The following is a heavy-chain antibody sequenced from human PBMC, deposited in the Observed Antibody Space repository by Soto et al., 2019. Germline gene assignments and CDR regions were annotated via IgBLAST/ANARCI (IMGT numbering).Heavy chain of an antibody. CDR3: ARDEKGLFDY. CDR1: GGSISSYY. CDR2: IYYSGST. V-gene: IGHV4-59*01. Sequence: SETLSLTCTVSGGSISSYYWIWIRQPPGKGLEWIGYIYYSGSTNYNPSLKSRVTISVDTSKNQFSLKLSSVTAADTAVYYCARDEKGLFDYWGQGTLVPVSS. J-gene: IGHJ4*02.